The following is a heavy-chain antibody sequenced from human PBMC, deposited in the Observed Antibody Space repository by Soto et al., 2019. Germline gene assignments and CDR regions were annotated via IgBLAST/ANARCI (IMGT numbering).Heavy chain of an antibody. CDR1: GFSFSTYA. J-gene: IGHJ1*01. Sequence: GGSLRLSCAASGFSFSTYAMSWVPQAPGGGLEWVSGISGSGGTTFYADSVKGRFTISRDNSNNTLYLQVNSLRVEDTAVYYCAKDQAAAGTISRYFQHWGQGTLVTVSS. CDR2: ISGSGGTT. D-gene: IGHD6-13*01. CDR3: AKDQAAAGTISRYFQH. V-gene: IGHV3-23*01.